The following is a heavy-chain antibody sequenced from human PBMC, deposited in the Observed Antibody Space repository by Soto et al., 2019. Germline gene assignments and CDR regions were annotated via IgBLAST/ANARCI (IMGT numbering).Heavy chain of an antibody. J-gene: IGHJ6*04. Sequence: PGGSLRRSCAASGFTFSNAWMNCVRQAPGKGLEWVGRIKSKTDGGTTDYAAPVKGRFTISRDDSKNTLYLQMNSLKTEDTAVYYCTTLSITIFGVVLMDVWGKGTTVTVSS. CDR1: GFTFSNAW. V-gene: IGHV3-15*07. CDR2: IKSKTDGGTT. D-gene: IGHD3-3*01. CDR3: TTLSITIFGVVLMDV.